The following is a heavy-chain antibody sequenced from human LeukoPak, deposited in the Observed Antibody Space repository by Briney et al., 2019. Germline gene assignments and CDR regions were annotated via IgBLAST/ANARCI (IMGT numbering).Heavy chain of an antibody. CDR1: GGSISSYY. CDR2: IYYSGST. Sequence: SETLSLTCTVSGGSISSYYWSWIRQPPGKGLEWIGYIYYSGSTNYNPSLKSRVTISVDTSKNQFSLKLSSVTAADTAVYYCAGFRNYDFWSGYDAFDIWGQGTMVTVSS. CDR3: AGFRNYDFWSGYDAFDI. V-gene: IGHV4-59*01. D-gene: IGHD3-3*01. J-gene: IGHJ3*02.